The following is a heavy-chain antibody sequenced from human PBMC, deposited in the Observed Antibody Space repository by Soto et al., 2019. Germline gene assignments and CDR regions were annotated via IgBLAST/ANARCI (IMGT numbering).Heavy chain of an antibody. CDR1: GFTVSKNY. CDR2: IYSGGYT. Sequence: EVQLVESGGGLIQPGGSLRLSCEVSGFTVSKNYMSWVRQAPGKGLEGVSVIYSGGYTAYGDSVKGRFTISRDNSKNKVYLQMNTQRADARAVYYAATARGGGGYWGQGTLVTVSS. V-gene: IGHV3-53*01. J-gene: IGHJ4*02. CDR3: ATARGGGGY. D-gene: IGHD3-10*01.